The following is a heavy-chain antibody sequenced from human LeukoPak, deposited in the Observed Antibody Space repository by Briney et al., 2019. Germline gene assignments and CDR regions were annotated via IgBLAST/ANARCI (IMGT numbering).Heavy chain of an antibody. J-gene: IGHJ4*02. Sequence: PGGSLRLSCAASGFTFSSYAMSWVRQAPGKGLEGVSAISGSGRTTYYEDSVKGRFTISRDNSKNTLYLQMNSLRAEDTAVYHCAKAHPDSINTPTYYFDYWGQGTLVTVSS. CDR2: ISGSGRTT. V-gene: IGHV3-23*01. D-gene: IGHD2-21*01. CDR1: GFTFSSYA. CDR3: AKAHPDSINTPTYYFDY.